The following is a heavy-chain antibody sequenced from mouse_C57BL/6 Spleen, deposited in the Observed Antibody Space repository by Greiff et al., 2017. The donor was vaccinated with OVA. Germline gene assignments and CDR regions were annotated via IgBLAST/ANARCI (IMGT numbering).Heavy chain of an antibody. J-gene: IGHJ4*01. Sequence: QVQLQQPGAELVRPGSSVKLSCKASGYTFTSYWMHWVKQRPIQGLEWIGNIDPSDSETHYNQKFKDKATLTVDKSSSTAYMQLSSLTSEDAAVYYCARSGQLSPWAMDYWGQGTSVTVSS. D-gene: IGHD3-2*02. CDR3: ARSGQLSPWAMDY. V-gene: IGHV1-52*01. CDR1: GYTFTSYW. CDR2: IDPSDSET.